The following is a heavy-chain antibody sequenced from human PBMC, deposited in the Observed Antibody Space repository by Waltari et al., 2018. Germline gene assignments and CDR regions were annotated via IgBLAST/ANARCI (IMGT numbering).Heavy chain of an antibody. D-gene: IGHD1-26*01. V-gene: IGHV1-18*04. J-gene: IGHJ4*02. CDR2: VSAYNGNQ. CDR3: ARNSVGATPGDY. Sequence: QVQLVQSGAEVKKPGASVKVSCKASGYTFTSYGISWVRQAPGQGVEWMGWVSAYNGNQNYSQKPQGRVTMTTDTSTSTAYMELRSLRSDDTAVYYCARNSVGATPGDYWGQGTLVTVSS. CDR1: GYTFTSYG.